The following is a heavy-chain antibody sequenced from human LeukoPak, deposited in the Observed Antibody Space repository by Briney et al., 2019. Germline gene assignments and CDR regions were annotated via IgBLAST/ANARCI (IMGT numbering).Heavy chain of an antibody. D-gene: IGHD6-6*01. CDR1: GGSISSYY. Sequence: SETLSLTCTVSGGSISSYYWSWIRQPPGKGLEWIGYIYTSGSTNYNPSLKSRGTISVDTSKNQFSLKLSSVTAADTAVYYCARLGIAAHYYFDYWGQGTLVTVSS. CDR3: ARLGIAAHYYFDY. J-gene: IGHJ4*02. V-gene: IGHV4-4*09. CDR2: IYTSGST.